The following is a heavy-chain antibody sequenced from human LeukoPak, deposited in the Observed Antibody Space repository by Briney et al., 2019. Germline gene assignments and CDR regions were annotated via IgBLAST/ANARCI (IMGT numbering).Heavy chain of an antibody. D-gene: IGHD2-21*02. CDR3: ARDAYCGGDCSPYYYYYGMDV. CDR1: GYTFTSYY. J-gene: IGHJ6*02. V-gene: IGHV1-46*01. CDR2: INPSGGST. Sequence: ASVKVSCKASGYTFTSYYMRWVRQAPGQGLEWMGIINPSGGSTSYAQKFQGRVTMTRDTSTSTVYMELSSLRSEDTAVYYCARDAYCGGDCSPYYYYYGMDVWGQGTTVTVSS.